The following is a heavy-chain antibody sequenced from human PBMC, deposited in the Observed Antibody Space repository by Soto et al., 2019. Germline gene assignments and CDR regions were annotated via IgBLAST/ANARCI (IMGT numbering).Heavy chain of an antibody. J-gene: IGHJ4*02. CDR1: GFTLSSYA. CDR3: ARDPAHDGNEYYTFDS. Sequence: QVQLVESGGGVVQPGRSLRLSCAASGFTLSSYAIHWVRQAPGKGLEWVAVISCAGTSTYYADSVRGRFTISRDNSKDTAYLQLNSLRTEDTAVYHCARDPAHDGNEYYTFDSRGQGTLVTVSS. V-gene: IGHV3-30-3*01. D-gene: IGHD3-3*01. CDR2: ISCAGTST.